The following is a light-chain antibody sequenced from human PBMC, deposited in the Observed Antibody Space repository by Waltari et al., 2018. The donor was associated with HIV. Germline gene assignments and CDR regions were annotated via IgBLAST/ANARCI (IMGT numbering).Light chain of an antibody. CDR1: QRVSSY. CDR3: QQRSNWPPLT. Sequence: EIVFKHSPATLSLSPGESATLSCRASQRVSSYLAWYQQKPGQAPRLRIYDSSNGATGSLARCSGSASGTDYSLTISSLEPEDYAVYYCQQRSNWPPLTFGGGTKVEIK. V-gene: IGKV3-11*01. CDR2: DSS. J-gene: IGKJ4*01.